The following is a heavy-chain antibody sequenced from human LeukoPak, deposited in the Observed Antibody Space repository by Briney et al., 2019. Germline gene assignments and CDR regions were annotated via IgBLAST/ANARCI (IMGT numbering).Heavy chain of an antibody. D-gene: IGHD3-22*01. V-gene: IGHV3-23*01. J-gene: IGHJ3*02. CDR2: ISNSGGGT. CDR3: AKESDSSGYSVPAFDI. CDR1: GFTFRSYA. Sequence: PGGSLRLSCAASGFTFRSYAMSWVRQAPGKGLEWVSTISNSGGGTFYADSVRGRFTISRDNSKNTLYLQMNSLRAEDTAVYYCAKESDSSGYSVPAFDIWGQGTMVTVSS.